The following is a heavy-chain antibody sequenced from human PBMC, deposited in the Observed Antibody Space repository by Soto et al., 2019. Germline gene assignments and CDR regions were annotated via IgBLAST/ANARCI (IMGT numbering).Heavy chain of an antibody. V-gene: IGHV4-34*01. CDR3: ASPPLRYCSGGSCYFDAFDI. Sequence: PSETLSLTCAVYGGSFSGYYWSWIRQPPGKGLEWIGEINHSGSTNYNPSLKSRVTISVDTSKNQFSLKLSSVTAADTAVYYCASPPLRYCSGGSCYFDAFDIWGQGTMVT. D-gene: IGHD2-15*01. CDR2: INHSGST. J-gene: IGHJ3*02. CDR1: GGSFSGYY.